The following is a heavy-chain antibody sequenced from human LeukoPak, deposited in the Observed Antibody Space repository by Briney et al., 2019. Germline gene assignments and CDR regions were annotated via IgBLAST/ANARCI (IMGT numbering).Heavy chain of an antibody. J-gene: IGHJ6*03. D-gene: IGHD5-12*01. CDR1: GGSLSGYY. CDR2: INHSGST. Sequence: SETLSLTCAVYGGSLSGYYWMWIRQPPGKGLEWIGEINHSGSTNYNPSLKSRVTISVDTSKNQFSLKLSSVTAADTAVYYCARVGKRGYSGYFRNYYYYYYMDVWGKGTTVTVSS. V-gene: IGHV4-34*01. CDR3: ARVGKRGYSGYFRNYYYYYYMDV.